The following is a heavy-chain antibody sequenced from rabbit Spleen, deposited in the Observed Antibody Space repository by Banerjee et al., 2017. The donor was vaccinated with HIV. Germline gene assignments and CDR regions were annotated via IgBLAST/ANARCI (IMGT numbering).Heavy chain of an antibody. Sequence: QSLEESGGDLVKPGASLTLTCTASGFSFSDRDVMCWVRQAPGKGLEWIACINTATGKGVYATWAKGRFTISRTSSTTVTLQMTSLTAADTATYFCARDLTSVIGWNFNLWGPGTLVTVS. V-gene: IGHV1S40*01. J-gene: IGHJ4*01. D-gene: IGHD1-1*01. CDR2: INTATGKG. CDR1: GFSFSDRDV. CDR3: ARDLTSVIGWNFNL.